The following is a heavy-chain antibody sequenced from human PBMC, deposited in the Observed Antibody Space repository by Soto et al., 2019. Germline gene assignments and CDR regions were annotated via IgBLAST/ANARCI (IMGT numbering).Heavy chain of an antibody. Sequence: PGGSLRLSCAASGFTVSSNYMSWVRQAPGKGLEWVSVIYSGGSTYYADSVKGRFTISRDNSKNTLYLQMNSLRAEDTAVYYCARARSNYSGAFDIWGQGTRVNVAS. CDR2: IYSGGST. J-gene: IGHJ3*02. D-gene: IGHD4-4*01. CDR3: ARARSNYSGAFDI. V-gene: IGHV3-53*01. CDR1: GFTVSSNY.